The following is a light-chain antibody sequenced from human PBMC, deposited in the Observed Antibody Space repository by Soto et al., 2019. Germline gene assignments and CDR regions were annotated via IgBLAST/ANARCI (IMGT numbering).Light chain of an antibody. J-gene: IGKJ4*01. CDR1: QSVTISY. CDR2: DAS. Sequence: EVVLTQSPGTLSLSPGERATLSCRASQSVTISYLAWYQQKPGQAPRLLIYDASNRATGIPARFSGSGSGTDFTLTISSLEPEDFVVYYCQQRSDWPLSFGGGTKVDI. V-gene: IGKV3-11*01. CDR3: QQRSDWPLS.